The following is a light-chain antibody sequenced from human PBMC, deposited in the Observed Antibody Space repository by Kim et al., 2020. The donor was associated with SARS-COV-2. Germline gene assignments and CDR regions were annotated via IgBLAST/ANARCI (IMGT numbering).Light chain of an antibody. CDR1: QGVSSQ. CDR3: QQRYSWPIT. J-gene: IGKJ5*01. V-gene: IGKV3-11*01. Sequence: LSPGDRATLFRRASQGVSSQLAWYQQKPGKAPRLLIYDASNRATGIPATFSGSGSGTDFTLTIDSLEPEDFAVYYCQQRYSWPITFGQGTRLEIK. CDR2: DAS.